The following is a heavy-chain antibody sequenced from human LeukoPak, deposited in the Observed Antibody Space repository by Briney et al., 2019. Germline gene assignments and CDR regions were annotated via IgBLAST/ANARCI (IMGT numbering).Heavy chain of an antibody. D-gene: IGHD1-1*01. Sequence: SETLSLTCTVSGGSLSNYYWSWIRQPPGKGLEWIGYIYYSGSTNYNPSLKSRVTISVDTSKNQFSLKLSSVTAADTAVYYCAREAPYKYYFDYWGQGTLVTVSS. V-gene: IGHV4-59*01. CDR1: GGSLSNYY. CDR3: AREAPYKYYFDY. CDR2: IYYSGST. J-gene: IGHJ4*02.